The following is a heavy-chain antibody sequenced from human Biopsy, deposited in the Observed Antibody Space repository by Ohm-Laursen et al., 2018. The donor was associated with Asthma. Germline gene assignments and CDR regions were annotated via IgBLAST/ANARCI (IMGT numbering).Heavy chain of an antibody. V-gene: IGHV3-30-3*01. D-gene: IGHD6-19*01. CDR1: RFTYE. CDR3: AREGVAGTHIED. J-gene: IGHJ4*02. CDR2: ISYDESSI. Sequence: LRLSCSASRFTYEMHWVRQAPGKGLEWVAVISYDESSIYYADSVKGRFTISRDNSKNTLSLQMNSLTAEDTAVYYCAREGVAGTHIEDWGQGTLVTVSS.